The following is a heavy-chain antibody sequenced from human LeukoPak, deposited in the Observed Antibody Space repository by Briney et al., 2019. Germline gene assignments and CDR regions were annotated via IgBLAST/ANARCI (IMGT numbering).Heavy chain of an antibody. V-gene: IGHV4-59*01. D-gene: IGHD1-26*01. J-gene: IGHJ4*02. CDR2: IFYGGST. Sequence: PSETLSLTCTVSGVSISNYYWTWIRQPPGKGLEWIGYIFYGGSTKYNPSLKSRVTISVDTSKTQISLKLSSVTAADTAVYYCARGEEGLIDYWGQGTLVTVSS. CDR3: ARGEEGLIDY. CDR1: GVSISNYY.